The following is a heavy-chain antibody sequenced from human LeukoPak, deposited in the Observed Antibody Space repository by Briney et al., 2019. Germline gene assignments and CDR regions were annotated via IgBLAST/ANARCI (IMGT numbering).Heavy chain of an antibody. CDR3: AREVRYPFAFDI. CDR2: INHSGST. V-gene: IGHV4-34*01. Sequence: GSLRLSCAASGFTFSNAWMNWVRQAPGKGLEWIGEINHSGSTNYNPSLKSRVTISVDTSKNQFSLKLSSVTAADTAVYYCAREVRYPFAFDIWGQGTMVTVSS. D-gene: IGHD3-9*01. CDR1: GFTFSNAW. J-gene: IGHJ3*02.